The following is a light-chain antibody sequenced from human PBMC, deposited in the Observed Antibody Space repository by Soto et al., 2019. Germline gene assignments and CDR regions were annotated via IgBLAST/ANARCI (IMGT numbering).Light chain of an antibody. V-gene: IGKV1-39*01. CDR2: DAS. CDR1: QTISTY. CDR3: QQSYSAPIT. J-gene: IGKJ5*01. Sequence: DLQMTQSPSSLSASVGDRVTITCRASQTISTYLNWYQQKPGKAPRLLIYDASSLQSGVPSRFSVSGSGTDLTITISSLQPEDGETYDGQQSYSAPITFGQGTRLEIK.